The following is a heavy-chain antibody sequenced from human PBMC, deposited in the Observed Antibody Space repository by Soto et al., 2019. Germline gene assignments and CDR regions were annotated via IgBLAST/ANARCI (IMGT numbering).Heavy chain of an antibody. CDR3: AIDLRPDGVWDLDH. CDR2: IAQDGST. J-gene: IGHJ4*02. Sequence: EVQLLECGGVSVLAGGSLRLSCAASGFTFITSSLSWVRQALGKGPVWISGIAQDGSTKYAVSVRGRFTISRDNSKNTVSRPVFSLRGEDTAVYYCAIDLRPDGVWDLDHSCQRTLVTVSS. V-gene: IGHV3-23*01. D-gene: IGHD4-17*01. CDR1: GFTFITSS.